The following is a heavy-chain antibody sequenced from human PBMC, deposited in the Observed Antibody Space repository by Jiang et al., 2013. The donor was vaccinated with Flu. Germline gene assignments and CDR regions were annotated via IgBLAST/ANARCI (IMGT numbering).Heavy chain of an antibody. CDR3: ARVSSGWSDAFDI. CDR1: GYTFTGYY. V-gene: IGHV1-2*04. J-gene: IGHJ3*02. Sequence: VQLVESGAEVKKPGASVKVSCKASGYTFTGYYMHWVRQAPGQGLEWMGWINPNSGGTNYAQKFQGWVTMTRDTSISTAYMELSRLRSDDTAVYYCARVSSGWSDAFDIWGQGTMVTVSS. CDR2: INPNSGGT. D-gene: IGHD6-19*01.